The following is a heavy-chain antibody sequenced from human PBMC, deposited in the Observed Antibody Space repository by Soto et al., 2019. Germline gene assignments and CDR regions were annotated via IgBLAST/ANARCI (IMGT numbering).Heavy chain of an antibody. CDR3: ARVGGTGGYAYGLDY. Sequence: SVKVSCKASGGTFSSYAISWVRQAPGQGLEWMGGIIPVFGTGIYAQKFQGRVTITADKSTNTAYMELSSLRSEDTAVYFCARVGGTGGYAYGLDYWGQGTLVTVSS. CDR2: IIPVFGTG. J-gene: IGHJ4*02. D-gene: IGHD2-8*02. V-gene: IGHV1-69*06. CDR1: GGTFSSYA.